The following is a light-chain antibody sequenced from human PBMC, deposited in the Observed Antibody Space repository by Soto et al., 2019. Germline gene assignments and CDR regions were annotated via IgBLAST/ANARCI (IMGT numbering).Light chain of an antibody. CDR2: DAS. CDR1: QSVSSSY. CDR3: QHYGSSRT. J-gene: IGKJ1*01. V-gene: IGKV3-20*01. Sequence: EIVLTQSPGTLSLSPGERATLSCRASQSVSSSYLAWYQQKPGQAPRLLIYDASGRATGIPDRFSASGSGTDFTLTISRLEPEDFAVYYCQHYGSSRTFGQGTKVEIK.